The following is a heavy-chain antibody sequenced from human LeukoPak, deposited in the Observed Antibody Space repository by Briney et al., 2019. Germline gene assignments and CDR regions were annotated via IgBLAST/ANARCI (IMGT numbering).Heavy chain of an antibody. CDR2: VTTKPSNYAT. J-gene: IGHJ4*02. Sequence: GGSLKLSCAASGFIFSGSDMHWVRQASGKGLEWVGRVTTKPSNYATTYGASVKGRFTISRDDSANTAYLQMNSLKTEDTAVYYCTTYRSGHYWGQGTLVTVSS. V-gene: IGHV3-73*01. D-gene: IGHD6-19*01. CDR3: TTYRSGHY. CDR1: GFIFSGSD.